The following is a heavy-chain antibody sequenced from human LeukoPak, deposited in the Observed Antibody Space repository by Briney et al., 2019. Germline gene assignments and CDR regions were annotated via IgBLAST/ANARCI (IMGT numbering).Heavy chain of an antibody. CDR2: VNHSGST. Sequence: SETLSLTCAVYGGSFSGYYWSWIRQPPGKGLEWIGEVNHSGSTNYNPSLKSRVTISVDTSKNQFSLKLSSVTAADTAVYYCAVGYCSSTGCYSMYWGQGTLVTVSS. V-gene: IGHV4-34*01. CDR1: GGSFSGYY. D-gene: IGHD2-2*02. J-gene: IGHJ4*02. CDR3: AVGYCSSTGCYSMY.